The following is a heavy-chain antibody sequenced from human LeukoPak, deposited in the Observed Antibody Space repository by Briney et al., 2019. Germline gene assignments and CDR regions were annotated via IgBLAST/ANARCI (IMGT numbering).Heavy chain of an antibody. Sequence: ASVKVSCKASANTFTGYYMHWVRQAPGQGLEWMGWINPNRGGTNYAQKFHGRVTMTRDTSISTAYMQLSRLTSDDTAVYYCARLESSDIWGQGTMVTVSS. D-gene: IGHD3-3*01. CDR3: ARLESSDI. CDR2: INPNRGGT. J-gene: IGHJ3*02. CDR1: ANTFTGYY. V-gene: IGHV1-2*02.